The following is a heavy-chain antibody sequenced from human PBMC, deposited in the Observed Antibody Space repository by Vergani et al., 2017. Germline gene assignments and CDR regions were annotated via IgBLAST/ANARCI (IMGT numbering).Heavy chain of an antibody. V-gene: IGHV3-48*01. D-gene: IGHD3-3*01. CDR3: ARDMSGYYPRYFDY. CDR1: GFTFNYYS. J-gene: IGHJ4*02. CDR2: ITSSSATI. Sequence: EVQLVESGGGLVQPGGSLRLTCVASGFTFNYYSMNWVRQAPGKGLEWLSYITSSSATIYYADSVQGRFTVSRDSATDSLYLHMNSLRAEDTAVYYCARDMSGYYPRYFDYWGQGTLVTVSS.